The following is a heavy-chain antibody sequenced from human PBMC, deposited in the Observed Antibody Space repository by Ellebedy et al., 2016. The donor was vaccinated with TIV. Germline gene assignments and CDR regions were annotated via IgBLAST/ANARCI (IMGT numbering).Heavy chain of an antibody. V-gene: IGHV4-31*03. J-gene: IGHJ5*01. D-gene: IGHD4-11*01. CDR2: INHRGSA. Sequence: MPSETLSLTCTVSSVSISSGAYYWSWIRQFSGKGLEWIGYINHRGSAYYNPSLRSRATISIDTSNNEFFLNLTSATAADTARYYCLRKGAYSNSFDSWGQGTLVIVSS. CDR1: SVSISSGAYY. CDR3: LRKGAYSNSFDS.